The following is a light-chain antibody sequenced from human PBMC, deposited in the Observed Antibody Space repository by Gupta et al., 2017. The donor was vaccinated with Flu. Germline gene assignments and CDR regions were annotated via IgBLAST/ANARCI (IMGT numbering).Light chain of an antibody. CDR3: QQGENFPNT. CDR2: AAS. CDR1: QDINNW. Sequence: DIQMTQSPSSVPASVGDRVTITCRASQDINNWLAWYQQKPGRAPKLLIYAASTLQSGVPSRFSGSGSGTDFTLTISSLQPEDFATYYCQQGENFPNTFGQGTKLEIK. V-gene: IGKV1-12*01. J-gene: IGKJ2*01.